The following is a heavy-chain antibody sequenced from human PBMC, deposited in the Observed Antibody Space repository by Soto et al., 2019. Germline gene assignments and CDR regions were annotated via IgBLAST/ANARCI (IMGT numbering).Heavy chain of an antibody. Sequence: QVQLVQSGAEVKKPGSSVKVSCKASGGTFSSYAISWVRQAPGQGLEWMGGIIPIFGTANYAQKFQGRVXIXAXXSTRTAYMARSSLRSEDTAVYYCARKWDAYYGMDVWGQGTTVTVSS. J-gene: IGHJ6*02. CDR2: IIPIFGTA. D-gene: IGHD1-26*01. CDR1: GGTFSSYA. CDR3: ARKWDAYYGMDV. V-gene: IGHV1-69*12.